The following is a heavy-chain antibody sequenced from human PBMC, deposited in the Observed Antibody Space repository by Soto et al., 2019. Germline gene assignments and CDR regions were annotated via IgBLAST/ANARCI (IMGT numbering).Heavy chain of an antibody. CDR3: AREYTAWPLAYSLDV. J-gene: IGHJ6*02. CDR1: EFAFSTHA. Sequence: GGFLRGSALVIEFAFSTHAMNWVRQAPGKGLERVSSISSRSDICYADSVMGRFTISRDNAKNSVSLQSDSLRAEDTTVYYFAREYTAWPLAYSLDVWVQGTTVTVSS. D-gene: IGHD2-2*02. CDR2: ISSRSDI. V-gene: IGHV3-21*01.